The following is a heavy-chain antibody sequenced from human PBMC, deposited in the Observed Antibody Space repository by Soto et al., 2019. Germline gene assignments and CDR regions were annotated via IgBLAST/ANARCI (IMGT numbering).Heavy chain of an antibody. V-gene: IGHV4-30-4*01. D-gene: IGHD3-22*01. CDR1: GGSISSGDYY. CDR2: IYYSGSA. CDR3: ARALKEYYYDSSPYYYFDY. Sequence: SETLSLTCTVSGGSISSGDYYWNWIRQPPGKDLEWIGYIYYSGSAYYNPSLKSRVTMSVDTSKNQFSLKLNSVTAADTAVYYCARALKEYYYDSSPYYYFDYWGQGTLVTVSS. J-gene: IGHJ4*02.